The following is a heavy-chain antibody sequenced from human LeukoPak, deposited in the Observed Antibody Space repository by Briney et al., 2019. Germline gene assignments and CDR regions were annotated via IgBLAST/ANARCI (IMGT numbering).Heavy chain of an antibody. CDR1: GGSISSYY. V-gene: IGHV4-59*01. CDR2: IYYSGMT. J-gene: IGHJ4*02. CDR3: ASADYDDYYIDF. D-gene: IGHD4-17*01. Sequence: SETLSLTCTVSGGSISSYYWSWIRQPPGKGLEWIGYIYYSGMTNYNPSFKSRVTISLDTSKNQFSLKLSSVTAADTAVYYCASADYDDYYIDFWGQGTLVTVSS.